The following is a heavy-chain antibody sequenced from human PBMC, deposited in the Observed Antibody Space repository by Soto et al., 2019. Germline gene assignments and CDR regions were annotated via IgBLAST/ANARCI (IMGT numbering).Heavy chain of an antibody. CDR3: ARDHGGNSRNYYYYGMDV. V-gene: IGHV4-30-4*01. J-gene: IGHJ6*02. CDR1: GGSISSGDYY. D-gene: IGHD2-21*02. CDR2: IYYSGST. Sequence: QVQLQESGPGLVKPSQTLSLTCTVSGGSISSGDYYWSWIRQPPGKGLEWIGYIYYSGSTYYNPSLKSRVTISVATTKIQFSLKLSSVTDADTAVYYCARDHGGNSRNYYYYGMDVWGQGTTVTVSS.